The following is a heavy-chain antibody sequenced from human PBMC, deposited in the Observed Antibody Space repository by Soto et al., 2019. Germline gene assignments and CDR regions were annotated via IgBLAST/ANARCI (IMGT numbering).Heavy chain of an antibody. V-gene: IGHV3-23*01. D-gene: IGHD2-2*01. CDR3: AKARCSTANCYVPEY. J-gene: IGHJ4*02. Sequence: PGGSLRLSCVPSGFTFSTYTMSWVRQAPGKGLEWGSVISGSAGSSGPSYADSVQGRFSISRDNARNTLYLQMNSLRGEDTAMYYCAKARCSTANCYVPEYWGQGT. CDR1: GFTFSTYT. CDR2: ISGSAGSSGP.